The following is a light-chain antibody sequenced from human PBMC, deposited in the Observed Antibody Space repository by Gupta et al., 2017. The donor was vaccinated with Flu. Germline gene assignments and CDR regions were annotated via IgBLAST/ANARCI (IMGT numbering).Light chain of an antibody. CDR3: AASDDSLTSPV. V-gene: IGLV1-44*01. CDR2: SKN. J-gene: IGLJ2*01. Sequence: QSVLTQPPSASGTPGQRVTISCSGSSSNIGSNSVNWYQQLPRKAPSRIIVSKNRRPSGVNARLSCSTPGNSASPQISALPSKEEAEYYCAASDDSLTSPVFGGGTKVTVL. CDR1: SSNIGSNS.